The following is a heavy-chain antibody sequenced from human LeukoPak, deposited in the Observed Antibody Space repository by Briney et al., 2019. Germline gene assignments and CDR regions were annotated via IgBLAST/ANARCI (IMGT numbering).Heavy chain of an antibody. J-gene: IGHJ4*02. D-gene: IGHD4-17*01. V-gene: IGHV4-34*01. CDR1: GGSFSGYY. CDR3: ARVGDGDYYFDY. CDR2: INHSGST. Sequence: SETLSLTCAVYGGSFSGYYWSWIRQPPGKGLEWIGEINHSGSTNYNPSLKSRVTISVDTSKNQFSPKLSSVTAADTAVYYCARVGDGDYYFDYWGQGTLVTVSS.